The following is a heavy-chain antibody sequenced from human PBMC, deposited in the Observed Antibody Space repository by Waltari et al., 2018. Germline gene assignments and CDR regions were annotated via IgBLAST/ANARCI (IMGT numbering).Heavy chain of an antibody. D-gene: IGHD3-3*01. CDR1: GFTFSSYA. J-gene: IGHJ4*02. CDR2: IYSGGST. Sequence: EVQLLESGGGLVQPGGSLRLSCAASGFTFSSYAMSWVRQAPGKGLEWVSVIYSGGSTYYADSVKGRFTISRDNSKNTLYLQMNSLRAEDTAVYYCAKEESGYYTYDYWGQGTLVIVSS. CDR3: AKEESGYYTYDY. V-gene: IGHV3-23*03.